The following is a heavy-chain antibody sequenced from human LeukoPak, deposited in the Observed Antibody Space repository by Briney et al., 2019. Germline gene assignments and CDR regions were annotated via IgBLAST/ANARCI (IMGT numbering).Heavy chain of an antibody. Sequence: SETLSLTCTVSGGSISSYYWSWVRQPAGKGLEWIGRTYTSGSTNYNPSLKSRVTMSVDTSKNQFFLKLSSVTAADTAVYYCARFLNYYGSGDYFDYWGQGTLVTVSP. J-gene: IGHJ4*02. CDR1: GGSISSYY. CDR3: ARFLNYYGSGDYFDY. CDR2: TYTSGST. V-gene: IGHV4-4*07. D-gene: IGHD3-10*01.